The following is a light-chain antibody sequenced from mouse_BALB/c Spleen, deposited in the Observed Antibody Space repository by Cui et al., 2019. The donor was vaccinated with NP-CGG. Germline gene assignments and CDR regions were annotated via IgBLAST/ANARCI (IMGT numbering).Light chain of an antibody. CDR2: GTN. J-gene: IGLJ1*01. CDR3: ALWYSNHWV. V-gene: IGLV1*01. CDR1: TGAVTTNNY. Sequence: HAVVTQESAPTTSPGETVTLTCRSSTGAVTTNNYANWVQEKPDHLFTGLIGGTNNRAPGVPARFSGSLIGDKAALTITGAQIEDEAIYFCALWYSNHWVFGGGTKLTVL.